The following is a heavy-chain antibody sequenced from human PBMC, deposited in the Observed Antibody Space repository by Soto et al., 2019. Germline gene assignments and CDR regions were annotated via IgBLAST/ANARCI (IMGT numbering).Heavy chain of an antibody. CDR1: GVTFNSYG. V-gene: IGHV1-69*13. J-gene: IGHJ4*02. Sequence: SVKVSCKASGVTFNSYGINWVRRAPGQGLEWMGGIIPILGTTNYAPKFQGRLTITADESTSTVYMELNSLRSDDTAIYYCARDLATPPYYFDTWGQGTLVTVSS. CDR2: IIPILGTT. CDR3: ARDLATPPYYFDT.